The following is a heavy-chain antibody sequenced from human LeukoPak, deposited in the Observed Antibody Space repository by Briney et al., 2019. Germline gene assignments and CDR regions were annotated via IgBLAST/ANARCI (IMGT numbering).Heavy chain of an antibody. CDR2: IYSGGST. V-gene: IGHV3-66*01. CDR3: ARENDSSGSFDY. Sequence: GGSLRLSCAASGFTVSSSYMSWVRQAPGKGLEWVSVIYSGGSTYYADSVKGRFTISRDNSKNTLYLQMNSLRAEDTAVYYCARENDSSGSFDYWGQGTLVTVSS. D-gene: IGHD3-22*01. J-gene: IGHJ4*02. CDR1: GFTVSSSY.